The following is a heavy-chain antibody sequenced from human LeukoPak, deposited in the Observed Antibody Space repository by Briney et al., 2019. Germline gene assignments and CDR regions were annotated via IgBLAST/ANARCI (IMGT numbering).Heavy chain of an antibody. CDR2: INTDGSGT. Sequence: GRSLRLSCAASGFTFTSYWMHWVRQAPGKGLVRVSRINTDGSGTTYADSVKGRFTISRDNAKNTLSLQMNSLRAEDTAVYYCARGGSPPEALGDTFDIWGQGTMVTVSS. CDR3: ARGGSPPEALGDTFDI. CDR1: GFTFTSYW. V-gene: IGHV3-74*03. D-gene: IGHD1-26*01. J-gene: IGHJ3*02.